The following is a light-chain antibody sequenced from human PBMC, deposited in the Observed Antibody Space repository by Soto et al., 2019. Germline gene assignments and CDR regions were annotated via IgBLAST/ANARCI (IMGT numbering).Light chain of an antibody. V-gene: IGKV3-20*01. CDR1: QSVSSSF. Sequence: EIVLTQSPGTLSLSLGERATLSCRASQSVSSSFFAWYQQKPGQAPRLLIYGASSRATGIPDRFSGSGSGTDFTLTISRLEPEDFAVYYCQQIHSTSSYTFGQGTRVDIK. J-gene: IGKJ2*01. CDR3: QQIHSTSSYT. CDR2: GAS.